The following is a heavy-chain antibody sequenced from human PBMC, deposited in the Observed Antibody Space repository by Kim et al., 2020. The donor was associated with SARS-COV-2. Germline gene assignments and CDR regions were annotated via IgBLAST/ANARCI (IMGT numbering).Heavy chain of an antibody. D-gene: IGHD2-15*01. J-gene: IGHJ4*02. Sequence: GGSLRLSCAASGFTFSSYGMHWVRQAPGKGLEWVAVISYDGSNKYYADSVKGRFTISRDNSKNTLYLQMNSLRAEDTAVYYCARRGYCSGGSCHAYYFDYWGQGTLVTVAS. CDR2: ISYDGSNK. CDR3: ARRGYCSGGSCHAYYFDY. CDR1: GFTFSSYG. V-gene: IGHV3-33*05.